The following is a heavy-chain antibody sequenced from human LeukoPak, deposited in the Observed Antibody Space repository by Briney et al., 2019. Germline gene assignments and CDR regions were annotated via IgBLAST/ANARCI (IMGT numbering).Heavy chain of an antibody. Sequence: PGGSLRLSCAASGFTFSSNTMNWVRQAPGKGLEWVSSISSDGIHTFYADPVKGRFTISRDNAKNSLYLQKNSLRDEDTAVYYCSKDRLRSSFDYWGQGILVTVSS. J-gene: IGHJ4*02. D-gene: IGHD6-6*01. CDR2: ISSDGIHT. CDR1: GFTFSSNT. V-gene: IGHV3-21*01. CDR3: SKDRLRSSFDY.